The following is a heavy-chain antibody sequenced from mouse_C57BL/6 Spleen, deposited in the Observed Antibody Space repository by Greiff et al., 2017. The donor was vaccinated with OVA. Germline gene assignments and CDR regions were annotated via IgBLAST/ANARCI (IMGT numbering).Heavy chain of an antibody. V-gene: IGHV1-4*01. D-gene: IGHD1-1*01. CDR2: INPSSGYT. CDR3: ARAYYGSSVDY. J-gene: IGHJ2*01. CDR1: GYTFTSYT. Sequence: QVQLKQPGAELARPGASVKMSCKASGYTFTSYTMHWVKQRPGQGLEWIGYINPSSGYTKYNQKFKDKATLTADKSSSTAYMQLSSLTSEDSAVYYCARAYYGSSVDYWGQGTTLTVSS.